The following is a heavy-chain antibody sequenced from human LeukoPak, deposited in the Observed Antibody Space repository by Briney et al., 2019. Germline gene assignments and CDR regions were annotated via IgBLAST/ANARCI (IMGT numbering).Heavy chain of an antibody. D-gene: IGHD5-18*01. J-gene: IGHJ2*01. V-gene: IGHV3-20*04. CDR2: IDWNGGST. CDR3: TREQYSTNWYFDL. Sequence: PGGSLILSCVASGFNFDDFGMSWVRQAPGKGLEWVSGIDWNGGSTVYADSLKGRFTISRDNAKNSLYLQMNSLRVEDTALYYCTREQYSTNWYFDLWGRGTLVTVSS. CDR1: GFNFDDFG.